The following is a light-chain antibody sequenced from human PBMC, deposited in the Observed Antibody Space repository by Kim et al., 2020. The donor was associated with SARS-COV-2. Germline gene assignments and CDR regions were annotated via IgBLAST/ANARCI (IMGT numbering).Light chain of an antibody. CDR3: QQYYSYSL. CDR2: QAS. J-gene: IGKJ4*01. V-gene: IGKV1-5*03. Sequence: ASIVARFPFPCRDSQSISSWLALYQQKPGKAPTLLFYQASILESGVPSRFSGSGSGTEFTLPISSLQPDDFATYSCQQYYSYSLFGGGTKVDIK. CDR1: QSISSW.